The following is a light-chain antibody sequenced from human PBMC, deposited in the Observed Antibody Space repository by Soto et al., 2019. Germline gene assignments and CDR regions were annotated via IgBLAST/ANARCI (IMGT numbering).Light chain of an antibody. V-gene: IGLV2-11*01. CDR1: SSDVGGYNY. J-gene: IGLJ2*01. Sequence: QSALTQPRSVSGSPGQSVTISCTGTSSDVGGYNYVSWYQQHPGKAPKLMIYDVSKRPSGVPDRFSGSKSGNTASLTISGLQAEDEADYYCCSYAGSVFSGGTQLTVL. CDR3: CSYAGSV. CDR2: DVS.